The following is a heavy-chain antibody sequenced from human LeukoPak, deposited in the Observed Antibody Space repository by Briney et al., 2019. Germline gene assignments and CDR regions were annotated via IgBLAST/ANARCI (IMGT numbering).Heavy chain of an antibody. CDR2: IYPGDSDT. CDR1: GYSFTTYW. D-gene: IGHD6-13*01. CDR3: ARLAAAGKVNYYYYYMDV. J-gene: IGHJ6*03. Sequence: GESLKISCQGSGYSFTTYWIGWVRQMPGKGLEWMGIIYPGDSDTRYSPSFQGQVTISADKSISTAYLQWSSLKASDIAMYYCARLAAAGKVNYYYYYMDVWGKGTTVTVSS. V-gene: IGHV5-51*01.